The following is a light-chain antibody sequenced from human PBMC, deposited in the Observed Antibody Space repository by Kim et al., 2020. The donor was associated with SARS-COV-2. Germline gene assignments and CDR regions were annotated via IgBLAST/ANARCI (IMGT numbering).Light chain of an antibody. V-gene: IGKV1-16*01. J-gene: IGKJ5*01. CDR2: AAS. CDR1: QDIRNY. CDR3: QQYKSYPIT. Sequence: ASVGDRVTITCRASQDIRNYLAWIQQKPGKAPKSLIYAASSLQSGVPSRFSGSGSGTDFTLTITSLQAEDLAIYYCQQYKSYPITFGQGTRLEIK.